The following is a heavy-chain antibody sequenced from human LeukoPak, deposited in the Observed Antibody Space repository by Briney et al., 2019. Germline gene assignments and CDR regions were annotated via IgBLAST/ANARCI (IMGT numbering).Heavy chain of an antibody. V-gene: IGHV4-39*01. CDR1: GFTVSSNY. CDR2: IYYSGST. CDR3: ARRAGRYYGSGSYWSWFDP. Sequence: GSLRLSCAASGFTVSSNYMSWVRQAPGKGLEWIGSIYYSGSTYYNPSLKSRVTISVDTSKNQFSLKLSSVTAADTAVYYCARRAGRYYGSGSYWSWFDPWGQGTLVIVSS. J-gene: IGHJ5*02. D-gene: IGHD3-10*01.